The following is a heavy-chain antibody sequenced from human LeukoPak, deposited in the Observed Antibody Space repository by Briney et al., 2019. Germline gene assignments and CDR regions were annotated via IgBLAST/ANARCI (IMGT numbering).Heavy chain of an antibody. CDR1: GFTFSSYA. D-gene: IGHD3-16*02. Sequence: PGGSLRLSCAASGFTFSSYAMHWVRQAPGKGLEWVAVISYDGSNKYYADSVKGRFTISRDNSKNTLYLQMNSLRAEDTAVYCARVPAGVIGMKDAFDIWGQGTMVTVSS. CDR2: ISYDGSNK. V-gene: IGHV3-30*04. CDR3: ARVPAGVIGMKDAFDI. J-gene: IGHJ3*02.